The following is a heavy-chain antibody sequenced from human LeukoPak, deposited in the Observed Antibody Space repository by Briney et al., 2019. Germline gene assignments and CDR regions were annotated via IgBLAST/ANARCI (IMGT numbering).Heavy chain of an antibody. D-gene: IGHD5-12*01. CDR1: GGSISSSSYY. CDR3: AREGDGYNAEDAFDI. Sequence: SETLSLTCTVSGGSISSSSYYWGWIRQPPGKGLEWIGSIYYSGSTNYNPSLKSRVTMSVDTSKNQFSLKLSSVTAADTAVYYCAREGDGYNAEDAFDIWGQGTMVTVSS. V-gene: IGHV4-39*07. J-gene: IGHJ3*02. CDR2: IYYSGST.